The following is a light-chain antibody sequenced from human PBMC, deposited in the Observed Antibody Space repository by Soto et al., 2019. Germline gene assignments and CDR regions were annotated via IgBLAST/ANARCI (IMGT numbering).Light chain of an antibody. CDR3: ATWADSLNARGV. Sequence: QSVLTQPPSASGTPGQRVTISCSGSRSNIGDNAVSWYQQFPGTAPKLLIYNNNQRPSGVPDRFSGSKSGTSASLAISGLQSEAEADYYCATWADSLNARGVFGGGTKLTVL. V-gene: IGLV1-44*01. CDR2: NNN. CDR1: RSNIGDNA. J-gene: IGLJ3*02.